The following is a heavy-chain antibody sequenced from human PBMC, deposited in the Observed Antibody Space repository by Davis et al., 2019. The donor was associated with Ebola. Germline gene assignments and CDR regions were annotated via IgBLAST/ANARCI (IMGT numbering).Heavy chain of an antibody. CDR1: GYTFTRYD. CDR2: INPNSGGT. CDR3: ARRSPYGAYEGGWYFDL. D-gene: IGHD4-17*01. J-gene: IGHJ2*01. Sequence: ASVKVSCKASGYTFTRYDINWVRQAPGQGLEWMGRINPNSGGTNYAQKFQGRVTMTRDTSISTAYMELSRLRSDDTAVYYCARRSPYGAYEGGWYFDLWGRGTLVTVSS. V-gene: IGHV1-2*06.